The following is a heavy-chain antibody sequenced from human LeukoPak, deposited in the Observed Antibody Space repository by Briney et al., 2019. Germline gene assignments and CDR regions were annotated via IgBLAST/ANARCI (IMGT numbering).Heavy chain of an antibody. CDR1: GGSISSRSSY. D-gene: IGHD4-17*01. V-gene: IGHV4-39*01. J-gene: IGHJ4*02. CDR3: ASEPQHDYGDYGWGVY. Sequence: SETLSLTCTVSGGSISSRSSYWGWIRQPPGEGLEWIGSIYYSGSTYYNPALKSRVTISVDASKNQFSLKLSSVTAADTAVYYCASEPQHDYGDYGWGVYWGQGTLVTVSS. CDR2: IYYSGST.